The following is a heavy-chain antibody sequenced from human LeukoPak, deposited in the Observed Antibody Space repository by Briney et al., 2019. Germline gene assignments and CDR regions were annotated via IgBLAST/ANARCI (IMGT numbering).Heavy chain of an antibody. V-gene: IGHV4-59*01. Sequence: PSETLSLTCTVSGGSISTYYWSWIRQPPGKGLEWIGYIDYTGSTNYNPSLKSRVTISVDTSKNQFSLKLSSVTAADTAVYYCARGTSGWYDNYFGYWGQGTLVAVSS. D-gene: IGHD6-19*01. CDR3: ARGTSGWYDNYFGY. CDR1: GGSISTYY. J-gene: IGHJ4*02. CDR2: IDYTGST.